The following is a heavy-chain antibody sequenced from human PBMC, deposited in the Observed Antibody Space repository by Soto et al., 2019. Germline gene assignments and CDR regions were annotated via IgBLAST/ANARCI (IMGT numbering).Heavy chain of an antibody. CDR2: IYYSGST. V-gene: IGHV4-59*01. CDR3: ARMTSGSWYFLDY. CDR1: GGSIGSYY. J-gene: IGHJ4*02. Sequence: SETLSLTCTVSGGSIGSYYWSWIRQPPGKRLEWIGYIYYSGSTNYNPSLKSRVTISVDTSKNQFSLNLNSVTAADTAVYHCARMTSGSWYFLDYWGQGTLVTVSS. D-gene: IGHD6-13*01.